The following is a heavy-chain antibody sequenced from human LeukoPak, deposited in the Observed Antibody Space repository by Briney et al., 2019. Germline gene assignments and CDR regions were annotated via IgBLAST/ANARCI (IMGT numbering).Heavy chain of an antibody. Sequence: QPGGSLRLSCAAAGFTVSSNYMSWVRQAPGKGLEWVAVISYDGSNKYYADSVKGRFTISRDNSKNTLYLQMNSLRAEDTAVYYCASISPRHYFDYWGQGTLVTVSS. D-gene: IGHD1-1*01. CDR3: ASISPRHYFDY. CDR2: ISYDGSNK. CDR1: GFTVSSNY. V-gene: IGHV3-30-3*01. J-gene: IGHJ4*02.